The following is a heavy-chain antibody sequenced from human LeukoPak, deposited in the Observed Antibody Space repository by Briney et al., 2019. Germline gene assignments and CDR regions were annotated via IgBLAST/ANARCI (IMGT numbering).Heavy chain of an antibody. Sequence: SETLSLTCTVSGGSISNYFWTWTRQPAGKGLEWIGRINTSGSTNYNPSLKSRVTMSIDTSKNQFSLKLSSVTAADTAVYYCARDDLMVGGNNWFDPWGQGTLVTVSS. CDR2: INTSGST. V-gene: IGHV4-4*07. CDR1: GGSISNYF. J-gene: IGHJ5*02. CDR3: ARDDLMVGGNNWFDP. D-gene: IGHD2-15*01.